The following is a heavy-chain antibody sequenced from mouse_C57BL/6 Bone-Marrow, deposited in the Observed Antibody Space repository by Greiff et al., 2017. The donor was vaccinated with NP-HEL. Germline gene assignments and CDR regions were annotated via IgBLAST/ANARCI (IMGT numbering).Heavy chain of an antibody. CDR2: IYPGDGDT. CDR1: GYAFSSSW. D-gene: IGHD1-1*01. CDR3: ARGDGSSPAWFAY. V-gene: IGHV1-82*01. J-gene: IGHJ3*01. Sequence: VMLVESGPELVKPGASVKISCKASGYAFSSSWMNWVKQRPGKGLEWIGRIYPGDGDTNYNGKFKGKATLTADKSSSTAYMQLSSLISEDSAVYFCARGDGSSPAWFAYWGQGTLVTVSA.